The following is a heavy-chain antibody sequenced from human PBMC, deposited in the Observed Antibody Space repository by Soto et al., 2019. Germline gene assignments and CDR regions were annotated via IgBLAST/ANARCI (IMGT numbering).Heavy chain of an antibody. CDR3: ARRTIGVDFDF. V-gene: IGHV4-39*01. CDR1: GGSISSTTDY. Sequence: QLQLQESGPGLVKPSETLSLTCSVSGGSISSTTDYWGWIRQPPGEGLEWIAYIHYRGNTYYNPSLKSRVTISVDTSRDQFSLKLTSVTATDTAVYYCARRTIGVDFDFWGQGSLVTVSS. CDR2: IHYRGNT. J-gene: IGHJ4*02. D-gene: IGHD3-3*01.